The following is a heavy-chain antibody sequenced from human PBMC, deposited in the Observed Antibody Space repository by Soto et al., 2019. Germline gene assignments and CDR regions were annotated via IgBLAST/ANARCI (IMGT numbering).Heavy chain of an antibody. CDR3: ARGYSGYGYYYYYYMDV. D-gene: IGHD5-12*01. Sequence: GASVKVSCKASGDTFTSYYMHWLRQAPGQGLEWMGIINPSGGSTSYAQKFQGGVTMTRDTSTSTVYMELSSLRSEDTAVYYCARGYSGYGYYYYYYMDVWGKGTTVTVSS. CDR1: GDTFTSYY. V-gene: IGHV1-46*03. CDR2: INPSGGST. J-gene: IGHJ6*03.